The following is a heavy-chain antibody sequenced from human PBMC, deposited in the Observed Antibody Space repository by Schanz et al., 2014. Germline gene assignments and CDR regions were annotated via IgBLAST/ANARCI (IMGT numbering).Heavy chain of an antibody. CDR1: GFPFSTYS. D-gene: IGHD1-26*01. V-gene: IGHV3-30*02. CDR2: VWLDGRDQ. Sequence: VQLVESGGGLVKPGGSLRLSCVASGFPFSTYSIHWVRQAPGKGLEWVAFVWLDGRDQYYADSVKGRFTISRDNSKNTLSLQMNSLRAEDTAVYYCAREAKWGQWYFDLWGRGSLVTVSS. CDR3: AREAKWGQWYFDL. J-gene: IGHJ2*01.